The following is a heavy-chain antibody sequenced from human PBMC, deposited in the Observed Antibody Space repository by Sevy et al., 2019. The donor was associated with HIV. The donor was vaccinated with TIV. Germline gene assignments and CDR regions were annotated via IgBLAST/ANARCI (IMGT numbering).Heavy chain of an antibody. CDR3: ARAKAGDYFDY. CDR1: GFTVSTNY. CDR2: VYSGGTT. Sequence: GGSLRLSCAASGFTVSTNYMSWVRQPPGKGLEWVSVVYSGGTTYYADSVKGRFTISRDSSKNTLYLQMNGLRADDTAVYYCARAKAGDYFDYWGQRTLVTVSS. D-gene: IGHD4-17*01. V-gene: IGHV3-53*01. J-gene: IGHJ4*02.